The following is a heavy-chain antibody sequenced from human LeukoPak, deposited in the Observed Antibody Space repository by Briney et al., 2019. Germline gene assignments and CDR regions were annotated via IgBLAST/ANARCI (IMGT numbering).Heavy chain of an antibody. CDR2: MNPNSGNT. J-gene: IGHJ4*02. D-gene: IGHD6-6*01. CDR3: ARCLTTEYSSSSLDFDY. CDR1: GYTFTSYD. V-gene: IGHV1-8*01. Sequence: GASVKVSCKASGYTFTSYDINWVRQATGQGLEWMGWMNPNSGNTGYAQKFQGRVTMTRNTSISTAYMELSSLRSEDTAVYYCARCLTTEYSSSSLDFDYWGQGTLVIVSS.